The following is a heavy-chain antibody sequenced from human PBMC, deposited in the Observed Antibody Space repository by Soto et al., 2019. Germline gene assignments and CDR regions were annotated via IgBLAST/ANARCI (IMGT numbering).Heavy chain of an antibody. CDR3: ARGSSEYCSGGSCSDGSFDP. CDR1: GYTFTSYG. D-gene: IGHD2-15*01. V-gene: IGHV1-2*04. CDR2: INPNSGGT. Sequence: ASVKVSCKASGYTFTSYGISWVRQAPGQGLEWMGWINPNSGGTNYAQKFQGWVTMTRDTSISTAYMELSRLRSDDTAVYYCARGSSEYCSGGSCSDGSFDPWGQGTLVTVSS. J-gene: IGHJ5*02.